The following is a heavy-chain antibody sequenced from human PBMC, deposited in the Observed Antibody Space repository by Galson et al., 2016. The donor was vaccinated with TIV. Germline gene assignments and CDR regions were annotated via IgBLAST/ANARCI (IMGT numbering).Heavy chain of an antibody. D-gene: IGHD6-19*01. CDR3: ARDSWGSGYNSGWEGFDL. CDR1: GGSFSEFY. CDR2: TNYRGST. J-gene: IGHJ3*01. V-gene: IGHV4-34*01. Sequence: TLSLTCNVSGGSFSEFYWHWIRQSPGKRLEWIGDTNYRGSTDYNPSLEGRVTISVATSRNQFSLKLTSVTAADTAVYYCARDSWGSGYNSGWEGFDLWGQGTMVTVSS.